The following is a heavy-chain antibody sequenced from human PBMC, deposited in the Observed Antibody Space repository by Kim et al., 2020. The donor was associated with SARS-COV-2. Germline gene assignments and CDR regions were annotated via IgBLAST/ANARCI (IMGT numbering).Heavy chain of an antibody. CDR2: T. Sequence: TNYSPSFQGHVTISADKSISTAYLQWSSLKASDTAMYYCARLYSTSSLDPWGQGTLVTVSS. V-gene: IGHV5-10-1*01. D-gene: IGHD2-21*01. J-gene: IGHJ5*02. CDR3: ARLYSTSSLDP.